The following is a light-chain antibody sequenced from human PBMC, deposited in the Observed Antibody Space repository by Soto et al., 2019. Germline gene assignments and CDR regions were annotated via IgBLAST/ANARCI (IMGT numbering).Light chain of an antibody. CDR2: GAS. Sequence: EIVLTQSPGTLSLSPGERATLSCRASQSVSSSYLAWYQQKPGQAPRXXIYGASSRETGIPDRFSGSGSGTDFTLTISRLEPEDFEVDYCQQYGSSRWTFGQGTKVDIK. CDR3: QQYGSSRWT. V-gene: IGKV3-20*01. CDR1: QSVSSSY. J-gene: IGKJ1*01.